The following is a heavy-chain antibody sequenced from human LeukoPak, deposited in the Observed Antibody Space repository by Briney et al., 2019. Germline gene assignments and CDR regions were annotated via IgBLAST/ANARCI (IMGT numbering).Heavy chain of an antibody. CDR3: ARARAALRNALNRPHAFDI. J-gene: IGHJ3*02. V-gene: IGHV1-2*02. D-gene: IGHD1-1*01. Sequence: ASLKVSCKASGYTFTGYYMRWVRQAPGQGLGRMGWIKHNSVATNYAQKFQGRVTMARDTSISTAYMELSRLRSDDTAVYYCARARAALRNALNRPHAFDIWGQGTMVTVSS. CDR1: GYTFTGYY. CDR2: IKHNSVAT.